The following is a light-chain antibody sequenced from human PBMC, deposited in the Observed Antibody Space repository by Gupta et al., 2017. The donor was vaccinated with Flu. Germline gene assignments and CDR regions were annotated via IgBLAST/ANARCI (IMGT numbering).Light chain of an antibody. J-gene: IGLJ3*02. CDR1: SSNIGNNY. CDR2: ENN. CDR3: GTWDSSLSAWV. Sequence: QSVLTQPPSVSAAPGQKVTIFCSGSSSNIGNNYLSWYQQLPGTAPKLLIYENNKRPSGIPDRFSGSKSGTSATLGITGLQTGDEADYYCGTWDSSLSAWVFGGGTKLTVL. V-gene: IGLV1-51*02.